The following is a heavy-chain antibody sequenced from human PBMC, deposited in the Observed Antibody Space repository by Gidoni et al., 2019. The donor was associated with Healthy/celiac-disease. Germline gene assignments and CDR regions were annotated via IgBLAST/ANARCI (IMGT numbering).Heavy chain of an antibody. D-gene: IGHD6-13*01. CDR1: Y. CDR2: IYTSGST. V-gene: IGHV4-4*07. CDR3: ARESRSSSWSAYYYYGMDV. J-gene: IGHJ6*02. Sequence: YGSWIRQPAGKGLEWIVRIYTSGSTNYNPSLKSRVTMSVDTSKNQFSLKLSSVTAADTAVYYCARESRSSSWSAYYYYGMDVWGQGTTVTVSS.